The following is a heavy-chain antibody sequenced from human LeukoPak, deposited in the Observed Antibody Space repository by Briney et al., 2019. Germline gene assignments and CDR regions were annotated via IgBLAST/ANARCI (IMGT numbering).Heavy chain of an antibody. D-gene: IGHD3-10*01. J-gene: IGHJ5*02. V-gene: IGHV4-34*01. Sequence: SETLSLTCAVYGGSFSGYYWSWIRQPPGKGLEWIGEINHSGSTNYKPSLKSRVTISVDTSKNQFSLKLSSVTAADTAVYYCARGRRDSKITMVRGVMGGKNWFDPWGQGTLVTVSS. CDR2: INHSGST. CDR1: GGSFSGYY. CDR3: ARGRRDSKITMVRGVMGGKNWFDP.